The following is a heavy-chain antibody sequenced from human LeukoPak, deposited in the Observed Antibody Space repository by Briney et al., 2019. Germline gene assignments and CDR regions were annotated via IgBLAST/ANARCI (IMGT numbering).Heavy chain of an antibody. D-gene: IGHD3-22*01. V-gene: IGHV4-30-4*01. CDR1: GGSISSGDYY. CDR3: ARPYYYDSRIDP. J-gene: IGHJ5*02. CDR2: MYYSGST. Sequence: PSETLSLTCTLSGGSISSGDYYWSWIRQPPGKGLEWIGYMYYSGSTYYNPSLKSRATISVDTSKNQFSLKLSSVTAADTAVYYCARPYYYDSRIDPWGQGTLVTVSS.